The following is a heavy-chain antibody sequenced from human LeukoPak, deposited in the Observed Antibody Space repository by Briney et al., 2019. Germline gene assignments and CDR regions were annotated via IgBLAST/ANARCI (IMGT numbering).Heavy chain of an antibody. V-gene: IGHV4-59*01. CDR1: GGSLSGYY. D-gene: IGHD3-10*01. CDR3: ARGSTMVRGALDY. CDR2: IYSSGTT. Sequence: SETLSLTCTVSGGSLSGYYWNWIRQPPGGGLEWIGSIYSSGTTNYNPSLKSRVTMSVDTSKNQFSLKLSSVTAADTAVYYCARGSTMVRGALDYWGQGTLVTVSS. J-gene: IGHJ4*02.